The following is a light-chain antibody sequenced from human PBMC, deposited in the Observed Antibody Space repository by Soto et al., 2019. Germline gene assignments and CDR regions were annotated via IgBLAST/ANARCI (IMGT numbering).Light chain of an antibody. CDR2: EVT. Sequence: QSVLTQPASVSGSPGQSITISCTGTSSDVGGYNYVSWYQQHPDTAPKLILYEVTIRPSGVSNRFSGSRSGHTASLTISGLQPEDEADYYCCSYTSRSTWVFGGGTKLTVL. CDR3: CSYTSRSTWV. J-gene: IGLJ3*02. CDR1: SSDVGGYNY. V-gene: IGLV2-14*01.